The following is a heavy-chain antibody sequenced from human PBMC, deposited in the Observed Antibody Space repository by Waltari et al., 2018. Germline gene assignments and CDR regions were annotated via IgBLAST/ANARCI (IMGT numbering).Heavy chain of an antibody. CDR2: ISSSSSYI. CDR1: GFTFSSYS. CDR3: ARDYDKQQLSDP. J-gene: IGHJ5*02. V-gene: IGHV3-21*01. Sequence: EVQLVESGGGLVKPGGSLRLSCAASGFTFSSYSMNWVRQAPGKGREWVSSISSSSSYIYYADSVKGRFTISRDNAKNSLYLQMNSLRAEDTAVYYCARDYDKQQLSDPWGQGTLVTVSS. D-gene: IGHD6-13*01.